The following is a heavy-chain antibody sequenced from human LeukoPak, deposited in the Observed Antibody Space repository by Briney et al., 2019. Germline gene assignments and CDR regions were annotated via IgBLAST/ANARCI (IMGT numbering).Heavy chain of an antibody. V-gene: IGHV1-69*13. Sequence: SVTVSCTASGYTFTSYGISWVRQAPGQGLEWMGGIIPIFGTANYAQKFQGRVTITADESTSTAYMELSSLRSEDTAVYYCARLKDRWGQGTLVTVSS. CDR2: IIPIFGTA. CDR1: GYTFTSYG. J-gene: IGHJ4*02. CDR3: ARLKDR. D-gene: IGHD2-15*01.